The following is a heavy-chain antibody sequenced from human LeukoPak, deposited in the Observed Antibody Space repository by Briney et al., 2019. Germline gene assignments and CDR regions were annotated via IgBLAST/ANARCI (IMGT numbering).Heavy chain of an antibody. V-gene: IGHV3-30*18. D-gene: IGHD5-18*01. Sequence: QSGGSLRLSCAAPGFTFSSYGMHWVRQAPGKGLDWVAVISNDGSKKYYADSVKGRFTISRDNSKNTLSLQVSSLRTEDTAVYYCAKDRYSYAFEYSDSWGQGTLVTVSS. CDR3: AKDRYSYAFEYSDS. CDR1: GFTFSSYG. J-gene: IGHJ4*02. CDR2: ISNDGSKK.